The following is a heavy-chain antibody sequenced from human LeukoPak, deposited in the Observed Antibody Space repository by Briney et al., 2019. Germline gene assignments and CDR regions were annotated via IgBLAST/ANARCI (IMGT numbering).Heavy chain of an antibody. V-gene: IGHV4-59*01. Sequence: SETLSLTCTVSGGSISSYYWSWIRQPPGKGLEWIGYIYYSGSTNYNPSLKSRVTISVDTSKSQFSLKLSSVTAADTAVYYCARDPGYCSGGSCYSSYYYYYGMDVWGQGTTVTVSS. CDR1: GGSISSYY. J-gene: IGHJ6*02. CDR2: IYYSGST. D-gene: IGHD2-15*01. CDR3: ARDPGYCSGGSCYSSYYYYYGMDV.